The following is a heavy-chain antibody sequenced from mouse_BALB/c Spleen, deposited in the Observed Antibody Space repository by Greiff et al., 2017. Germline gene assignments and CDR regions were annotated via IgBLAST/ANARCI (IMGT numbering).Heavy chain of an antibody. V-gene: IGHV14-3*02. D-gene: IGHD2-4*01. Sequence: EVQLQQSGAELVKPGASVKLSCTASGFTFKDFYMHWVKQRPEQGLEWIGRIDPANGNTKYDPKFQGKATITADTSSNTAYLQLSSLTSEDTAVYYCAREDYDAFAYWGQGTLVTVSA. J-gene: IGHJ3*01. CDR1: GFTFKDFY. CDR2: IDPANGNT. CDR3: AREDYDAFAY.